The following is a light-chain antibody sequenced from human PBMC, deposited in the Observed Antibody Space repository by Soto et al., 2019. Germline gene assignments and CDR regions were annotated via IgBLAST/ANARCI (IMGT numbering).Light chain of an antibody. CDR2: NDD. CDR3: GSWDSSLSAYV. Sequence: QSVLTQPPSVSGTPGLRVNISCSGGISNIGKDTVNWYQQLPGTAPKLLMFNDDKRPSGVPDRFSGSKSGTSATLGITGFQTGDEADYYCGSWDSSLSAYVFGTGTKVTVL. CDR1: ISNIGKDT. J-gene: IGLJ1*01. V-gene: IGLV1-51*01.